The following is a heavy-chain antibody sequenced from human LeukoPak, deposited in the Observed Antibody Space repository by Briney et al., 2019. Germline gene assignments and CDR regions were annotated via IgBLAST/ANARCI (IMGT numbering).Heavy chain of an antibody. J-gene: IGHJ4*02. D-gene: IGHD3-9*01. CDR1: GGTFSSYA. Sequence: SVKVSCKASGGTFSSYAISWVRQAPGQGLEWMGGIIPIFGRANYAQKFQGRVTITTDESTSTAYMELSSLRSEDTAVYYCTIAILGTGYYSHFDAWGQGTLVTVSS. CDR2: IIPIFGRA. V-gene: IGHV1-69*05. CDR3: TIAILGTGYYSHFDA.